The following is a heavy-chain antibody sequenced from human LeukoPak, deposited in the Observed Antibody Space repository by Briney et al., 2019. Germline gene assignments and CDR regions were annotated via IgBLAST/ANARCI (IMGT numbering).Heavy chain of an antibody. Sequence: ASVKVSCKASGYTFTNYDINWVRQASGQGLEWIGYMTPKNGNTGYAQRFQGRVTMTRDTSISTAYMELSSLRSEDTAVYYCATTNYQLPFDYWGQGTPVTVSS. J-gene: IGHJ4*02. V-gene: IGHV1-8*01. D-gene: IGHD1-7*01. CDR1: GYTFTNYD. CDR3: ATTNYQLPFDY. CDR2: MTPKNGNT.